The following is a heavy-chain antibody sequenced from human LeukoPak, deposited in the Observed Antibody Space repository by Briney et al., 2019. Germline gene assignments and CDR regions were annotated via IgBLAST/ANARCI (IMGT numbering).Heavy chain of an antibody. CDR1: GGSISSHY. CDR2: IYYSGST. Sequence: PSETLSLTCTVSGGSISSHYWTWIRQPPGKGLEWIGYIYYSGSTNYNPSLKSRVTISVDTSKNQFSLKLSSVTAADTAVYYCARLGEYSYKDWGQGTLVTVSS. D-gene: IGHD5-18*01. V-gene: IGHV4-59*11. J-gene: IGHJ4*02. CDR3: ARLGEYSYKD.